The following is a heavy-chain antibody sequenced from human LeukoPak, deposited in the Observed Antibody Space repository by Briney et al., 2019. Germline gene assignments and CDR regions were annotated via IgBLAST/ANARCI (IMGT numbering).Heavy chain of an antibody. CDR2: IYYSGST. CDR1: GGSISSSSYY. Sequence: SETLSLTCTVSGGSISSSSYYWGWIRQPPGKGLEWIGSIYYSGSTYYNPSLKSRVTISVDTSKNQFSLKLSSVTAADTAVYYCARHPTRGYSSGWQAGNHAFDIWGQGTMVTVSS. CDR3: ARHPTRGYSSGWQAGNHAFDI. V-gene: IGHV4-39*01. J-gene: IGHJ3*02. D-gene: IGHD6-19*01.